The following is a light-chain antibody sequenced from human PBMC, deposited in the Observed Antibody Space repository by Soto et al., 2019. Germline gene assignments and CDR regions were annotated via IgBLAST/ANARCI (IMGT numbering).Light chain of an antibody. CDR1: QSVSSY. J-gene: IGKJ4*01. Sequence: EIVLTQSPATLSLSPGERATLSCRASQSVSSYLAWYQQKPGQAPRLLIYDASNRATGIPARFSGSGSGTDFTLTISSLEPEDFAMYYCQQRSNWPPVTFGGGTKVESK. CDR3: QQRSNWPPVT. V-gene: IGKV3-11*01. CDR2: DAS.